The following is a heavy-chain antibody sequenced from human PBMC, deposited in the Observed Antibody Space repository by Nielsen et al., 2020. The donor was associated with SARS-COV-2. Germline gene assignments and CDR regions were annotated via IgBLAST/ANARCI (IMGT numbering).Heavy chain of an antibody. CDR1: GFTFSGSA. J-gene: IGHJ3*02. D-gene: IGHD6-19*01. V-gene: IGHV3-73*01. CDR2: SRSKVNKYAT. CDR3: TRSVAVGGGYTFDI. Sequence: GESLKISCAASGFTFSGSASHWVRQASGKGLERVGRSRSKVNKYATSYAESVKGRFTISRDDSKNTAYLQMNSLKIEDTAMYYCTRSVAVGGGYTFDIWGQGTMVTVSS.